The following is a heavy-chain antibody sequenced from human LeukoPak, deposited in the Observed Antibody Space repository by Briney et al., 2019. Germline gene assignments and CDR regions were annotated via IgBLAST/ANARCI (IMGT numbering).Heavy chain of an antibody. D-gene: IGHD6-19*01. J-gene: IGHJ4*02. Sequence: ASAKVSCKPSGYTFTGYYMHWVRQAPGQGREWMGWINPNSGGTNYAQKFQGRVTMTRDTSISTAYMELSRLRSDDTAVYYCARDLEQWLVNSDYWGQGTLVTVSS. CDR1: GYTFTGYY. CDR2: INPNSGGT. V-gene: IGHV1-2*02. CDR3: ARDLEQWLVNSDY.